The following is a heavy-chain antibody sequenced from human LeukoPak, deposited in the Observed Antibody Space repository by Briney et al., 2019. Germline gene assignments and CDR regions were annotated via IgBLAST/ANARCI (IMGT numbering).Heavy chain of an antibody. Sequence: PGGSLRLSCAASGFIFSGYTMHWVRQAPGKELDSVAVISYDGSNKYYADSVKGRFTISRDNSKNTLYLQINSLGVDDTALYYCARGATYAPYYYYGMDVWGRGTTVTVSS. J-gene: IGHJ6*02. CDR2: ISYDGSNK. D-gene: IGHD4-17*01. CDR3: ARGATYAPYYYYGMDV. V-gene: IGHV3-30*04. CDR1: GFIFSGYT.